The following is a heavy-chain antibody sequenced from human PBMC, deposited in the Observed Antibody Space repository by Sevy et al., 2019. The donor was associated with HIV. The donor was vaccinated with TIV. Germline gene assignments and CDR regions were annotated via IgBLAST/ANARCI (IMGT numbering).Heavy chain of an antibody. D-gene: IGHD3-22*01. CDR3: AITREYYSDTSGYFDY. J-gene: IGHJ4*02. CDR1: RYSLSKFT. Sequence: ASVKVSCRISRYSLSKFTMHWVRQAPGKGLEWMGSFDPEDGERIYAQKFQGRFSMTEDTSTDTAYMELSSLRPDDTAVYYCAITREYYSDTSGYFDYWGQGTLVTVSS. CDR2: FDPEDGER. V-gene: IGHV1-24*01.